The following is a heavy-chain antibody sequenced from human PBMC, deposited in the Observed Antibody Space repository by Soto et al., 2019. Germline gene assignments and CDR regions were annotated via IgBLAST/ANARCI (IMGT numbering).Heavy chain of an antibody. J-gene: IGHJ4*02. CDR3: ARESEDLTSNFDY. V-gene: IGHV3-21*01. CDR1: VFTFTRYS. Sequence: KAWWSLRLSCSASVFTFTRYSMNWVRQAPGKGLEWVSSISSTTNYIYYADSMKGRFTVSRDNAKNSVYLEMNSLSAEDTAVYYCARESEDLTSNFDYWGQGTLVTVSS. CDR2: ISSTTNYI.